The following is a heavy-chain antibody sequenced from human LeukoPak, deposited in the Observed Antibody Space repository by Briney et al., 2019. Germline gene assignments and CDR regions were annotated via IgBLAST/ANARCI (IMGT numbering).Heavy chain of an antibody. V-gene: IGHV1-69*01. Sequence: GSSVKVSCKASGGTFSSYAISWVRQAPGQGLEWMGGIIPIFGTANCAQKFQGRVTITADESTSTAYMELSSLRSEDTAVYYCARAGGYSGYDYYFDYWGQGTLVTVSS. D-gene: IGHD5-12*01. J-gene: IGHJ4*02. CDR1: GGTFSSYA. CDR3: ARAGGYSGYDYYFDY. CDR2: IIPIFGTA.